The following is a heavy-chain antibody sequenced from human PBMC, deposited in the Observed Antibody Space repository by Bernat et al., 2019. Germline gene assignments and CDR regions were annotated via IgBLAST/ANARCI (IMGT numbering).Heavy chain of an antibody. CDR2: ISSSSSTI. J-gene: IGHJ6*03. Sequence: EVQLVESGGGLVQPGGSLRLPCAASGFTFSTYSRNWARQAPGKGLEWVSYISSSSSTIYYADSVKGRFTISRDNAKSSLYLQMNSLRDEDAAVYYCASQKYMDVWGKGTTVTVSS. CDR1: GFTFSTYS. V-gene: IGHV3-48*02. CDR3: ASQKYMDV.